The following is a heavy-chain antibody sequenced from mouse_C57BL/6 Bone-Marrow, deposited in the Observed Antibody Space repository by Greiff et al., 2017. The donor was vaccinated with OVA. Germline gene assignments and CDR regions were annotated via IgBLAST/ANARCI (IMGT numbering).Heavy chain of an antibody. CDR1: GYTFTSYG. CDR2: IYPRSGNT. Sequence: LVESGAELARPGASVKLSCKASGYTFTSYGISWVKQRTGQGLEWIGEIYPRSGNTYYNEKFKGKATLTADKSSSTAYMELRSLTSEDSAVYFCARWRLLRLRVFDYWGQGTTLTVSS. J-gene: IGHJ2*01. V-gene: IGHV1-81*01. D-gene: IGHD2-3*01. CDR3: ARWRLLRLRVFDY.